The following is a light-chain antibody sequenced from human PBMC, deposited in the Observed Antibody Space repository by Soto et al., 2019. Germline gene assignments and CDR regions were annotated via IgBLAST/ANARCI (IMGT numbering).Light chain of an antibody. V-gene: IGKV3-11*01. CDR2: DAS. J-gene: IGKJ4*01. Sequence: EIVLTQSPVTLSLSPGERATLSCRASQSVSTFLGWYQQKPGQAPRLLIFDASNRATGIPARFSGSGSGTVFTLTISGLEPEDFAVYYCHQRINWPLTFGGGTKV. CDR3: HQRINWPLT. CDR1: QSVSTF.